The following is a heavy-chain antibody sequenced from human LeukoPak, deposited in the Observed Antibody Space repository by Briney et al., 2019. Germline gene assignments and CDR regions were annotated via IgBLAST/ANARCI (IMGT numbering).Heavy chain of an antibody. D-gene: IGHD3-22*01. CDR3: ARAPSEIGGYYPEYFRH. CDR1: GFTFSTYW. Sequence: GGSLRLSCAASGFTFSTYWMPWVRQAPGEGLVWVSRIKSDGGTNYADSVKGRFTISRDNAKKTVSLQMNSLRPEDTGVYYCARAPSEIGGYYPEYFRHWGQGTLVTVSS. CDR2: IKSDGGT. V-gene: IGHV3-74*01. J-gene: IGHJ1*01.